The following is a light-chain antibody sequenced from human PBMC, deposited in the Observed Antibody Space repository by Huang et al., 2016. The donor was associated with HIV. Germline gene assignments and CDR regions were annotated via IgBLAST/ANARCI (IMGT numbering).Light chain of an antibody. CDR1: HNIIKY. Sequence: DVELTQSPSSLSASVGDRITITCRARHNIIKYLNWYQQIPGEAPRLLIDAASNLQSGVPSRFTGSGSGTDFALTITGLRPEDFATYYCHQSFLSPQTFGQGTRLE. CDR3: HQSFLSPQT. J-gene: IGKJ2*01. CDR2: AAS. V-gene: IGKV1-39*01.